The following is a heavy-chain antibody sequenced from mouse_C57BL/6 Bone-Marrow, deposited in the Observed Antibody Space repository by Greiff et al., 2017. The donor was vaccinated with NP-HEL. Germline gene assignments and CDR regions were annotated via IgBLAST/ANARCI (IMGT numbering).Heavy chain of an antibody. Sequence: VKLMESGAELAKPGASVKLSCKASGYTFTSYWMHWVKQRPGQGLEWIGYINPSSGYTKYNQKFKDKATLTVDKSSSTAYMQLSSLTSEDSAVYYCARWAVVVSYWYFDVWGTGTTVTVSS. CDR2: INPSSGYT. V-gene: IGHV1-7*01. D-gene: IGHD1-1*01. CDR1: GYTFTSYW. J-gene: IGHJ1*03. CDR3: ARWAVVVSYWYFDV.